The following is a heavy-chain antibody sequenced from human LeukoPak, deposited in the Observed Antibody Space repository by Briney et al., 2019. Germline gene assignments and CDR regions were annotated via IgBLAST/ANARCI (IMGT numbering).Heavy chain of an antibody. V-gene: IGHV4-39*07. D-gene: IGHD2-2*01. CDR2: IYYSGST. Sequence: PSETLSLTCTVSGGSISSSSYYWGWIRQPPGKGLEWIGSIYYSGSTYYSPSLKSRVTISVDTSKNQFSLKLSSVTAADTAVYYCARDLPQVQPGCFDPWGQGTLVTVSS. J-gene: IGHJ5*02. CDR3: ARDLPQVQPGCFDP. CDR1: GGSISSSSYY.